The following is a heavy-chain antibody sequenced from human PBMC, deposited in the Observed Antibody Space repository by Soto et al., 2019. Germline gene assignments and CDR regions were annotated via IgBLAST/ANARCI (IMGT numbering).Heavy chain of an antibody. D-gene: IGHD3-3*01. V-gene: IGHV3-33*01. CDR1: GFTFSSFG. Sequence: QVQLVESGGGVVQPGGSLRLSCAASGFTFSSFGMHWVRQAPGKGLEGVAMMWYDGTKEYYADSVKGRFTISRDNSKNTLYLQMNSLRVEDTAVYYCARGSSNFGVVVSLDSWGQGTPVTVSS. J-gene: IGHJ4*02. CDR3: ARGSSNFGVVVSLDS. CDR2: MWYDGTKE.